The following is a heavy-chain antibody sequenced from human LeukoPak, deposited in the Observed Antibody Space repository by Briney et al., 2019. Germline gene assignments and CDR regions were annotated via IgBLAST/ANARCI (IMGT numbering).Heavy chain of an antibody. Sequence: GGSLRLSCAASGFTFSSYWMSWVRQAPGKGLEWVANIKQDGSEKYYVDPVKGRFTISRDNAKNSLYLQMNSLRAEDTAVYYCTISSSRNHFDYWGQGTLVTVSS. V-gene: IGHV3-7*01. CDR2: IKQDGSEK. CDR3: TISSSRNHFDY. D-gene: IGHD6-13*01. CDR1: GFTFSSYW. J-gene: IGHJ4*02.